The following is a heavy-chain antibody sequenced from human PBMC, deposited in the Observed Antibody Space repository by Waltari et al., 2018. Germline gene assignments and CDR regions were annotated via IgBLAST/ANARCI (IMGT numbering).Heavy chain of an antibody. D-gene: IGHD1-26*01. J-gene: IGHJ4*02. CDR2: DLYSGIT. CDR1: GGPITSSSYY. Sequence: QLQLQESGPGLVKPSETLSLTCTVSGGPITSSSYYWGWYRQPPGKGLEWIGRDLYSGITYDNPPRKSRVTISVDTSKTQFSLKLSSVTATDTAVYYCATLSTGSYGTGYWGQGTQVTVSS. CDR3: ATLSTGSYGTGY. V-gene: IGHV4-39*01.